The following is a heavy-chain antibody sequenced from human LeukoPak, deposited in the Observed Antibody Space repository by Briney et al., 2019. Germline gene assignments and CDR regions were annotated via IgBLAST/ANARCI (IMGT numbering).Heavy chain of an antibody. CDR1: VGYISSYY. J-gene: IGHJ4*01. Sequence: PSETLSLTCSVYVGYISSYYWTGSRQSPGKGLEWIGNVFYSGSTNYNPSLKSRVTISIDTSKNHFSLKLTSVTAADTAVYFCASGTVSGVIAPHSFHYWGRGTLVTVSS. CDR2: VFYSGST. CDR3: ASGTVSGVIAPHSFHY. V-gene: IGHV4-59*01. D-gene: IGHD3-16*02.